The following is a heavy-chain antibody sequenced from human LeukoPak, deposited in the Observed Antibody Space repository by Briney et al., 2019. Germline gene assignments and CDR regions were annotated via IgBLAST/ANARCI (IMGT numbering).Heavy chain of an antibody. Sequence: SETLSLTCTVSGGSISSYYWSWIRQPPGKALEWFGYIYYSGSTNYNPSLKSRVTISVDTSKNQFSLKLSSVTAADTAVYYCARDGGYGGTNWFDPWGQGTLVTVSS. CDR3: ARDGGYGGTNWFDP. J-gene: IGHJ5*02. D-gene: IGHD4-23*01. CDR1: GGSISSYY. CDR2: IYYSGST. V-gene: IGHV4-59*01.